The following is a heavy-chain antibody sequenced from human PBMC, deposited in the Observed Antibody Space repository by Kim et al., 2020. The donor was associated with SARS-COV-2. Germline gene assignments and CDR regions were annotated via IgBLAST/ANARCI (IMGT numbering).Heavy chain of an antibody. Sequence: SQTLSLTCAIFGDSVSTDIGWNWIRQSPSRGLEWLGRTYYRSKWYKDYAVSMKSRITINSDTSKNQFSLQLLSVTAEDTAVYYCAKGWLKVGFDYWGQGILVTVSS. CDR1: GDSVSTDIG. CDR3: AKGWLKVGFDY. J-gene: IGHJ4*02. CDR2: TYYRSKWYK. D-gene: IGHD1-26*01. V-gene: IGHV6-1*01.